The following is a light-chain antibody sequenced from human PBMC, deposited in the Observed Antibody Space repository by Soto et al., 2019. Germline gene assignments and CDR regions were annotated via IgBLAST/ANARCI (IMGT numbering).Light chain of an antibody. CDR3: QQRSNWPPT. Sequence: EIVMTHSPATLSLSPDERATLSCSASQSVSSNLAWYQQKPGQAPRLLIYGASTRATGIPARFSGSGSGTDFTLTISSLEPEDFAVYYCQQRSNWPPTFGQGTRLEIK. J-gene: IGKJ5*01. CDR1: QSVSSN. CDR2: GAS. V-gene: IGKV3-11*01.